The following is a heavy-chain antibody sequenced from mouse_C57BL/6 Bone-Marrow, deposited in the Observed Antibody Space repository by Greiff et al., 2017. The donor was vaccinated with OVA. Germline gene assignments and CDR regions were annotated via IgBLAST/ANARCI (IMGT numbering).Heavy chain of an antibody. Sequence: QVQLQQPGAELVKPGASVKLSCKASGYTFTSYWMQWVKQRPGQGLEWIGEIDPSDSYTNYNQKFKGKATLTVDTSSSTAYMQLSRLTSEDSAVYYCASIQRAMDYWGQGTSVTVSS. V-gene: IGHV1-50*01. J-gene: IGHJ4*01. D-gene: IGHD2-3*01. CDR2: IDPSDSYT. CDR3: ASIQRAMDY. CDR1: GYTFTSYW.